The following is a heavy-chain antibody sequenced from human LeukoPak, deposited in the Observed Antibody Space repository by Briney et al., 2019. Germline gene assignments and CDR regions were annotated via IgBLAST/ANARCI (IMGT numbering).Heavy chain of an antibody. V-gene: IGHV4-39*01. CDR1: GGSISSSSYY. Sequence: SETLSLTCTVSGGSISSSSYYWGWIRQPPGKGLEWIGSIYYSGSTYYNPSLKSRVTISVDTSKNQFSLKLSSVTAADTAVYYCASTVLRFLEWLDPYYYYGMDVWGQGTTVTVSS. CDR2: IYYSGST. J-gene: IGHJ6*02. CDR3: ASTVLRFLEWLDPYYYYGMDV. D-gene: IGHD3-3*01.